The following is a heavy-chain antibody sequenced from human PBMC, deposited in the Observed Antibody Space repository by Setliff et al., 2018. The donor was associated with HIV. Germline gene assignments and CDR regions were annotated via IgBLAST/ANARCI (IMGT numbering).Heavy chain of an antibody. CDR1: GGSINSGGYY. V-gene: IGHV4-39*07. CDR2: FYYSGNT. D-gene: IGHD4-4*01. Sequence: PSETLSLTCTVSGGSINSGGYYWSWIRQLPGKGLEWIGSFYYSGNTYYNPSLKSRVTISVDASRNQFSLKLNSVTAADTAVYYCAREPDSIPYDYWGQGTLVTVSS. J-gene: IGHJ4*02. CDR3: AREPDSIPYDY.